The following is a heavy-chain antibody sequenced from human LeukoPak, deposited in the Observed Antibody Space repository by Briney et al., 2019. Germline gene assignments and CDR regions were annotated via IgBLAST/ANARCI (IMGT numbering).Heavy chain of an antibody. J-gene: IGHJ6*03. CDR3: ARVPRSYYFYYYMDV. Sequence: PSETLSLTCNVSGGSISGYHWSWIRQPPGKGLEWLGYIYYSGSSNYNPSLKSRVTISADTSKNQFSLKLSSVTAADTAVYYCARVPRSYYFYYYMDVWGKGTTVTVSS. V-gene: IGHV4-59*01. CDR2: IYYSGSS. CDR1: GGSISGYH.